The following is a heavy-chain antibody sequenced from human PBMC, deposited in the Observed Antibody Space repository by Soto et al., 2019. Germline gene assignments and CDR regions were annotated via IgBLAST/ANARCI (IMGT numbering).Heavy chain of an antibody. CDR2: INPNSGGT. D-gene: IGHD3-3*01. J-gene: IGHJ6*02. CDR1: GYTFTGYY. Sequence: ASVKVSCTASGYTFTGYYMHWVRQAPGQGLEWMGWINPNSGGTNYAQKFQGWVTMTRDTSISTAYMELSRLRSDDTAVYYCARGPYYDFWSGYYPGGMDVWGQGTTVTVSS. V-gene: IGHV1-2*04. CDR3: ARGPYYDFWSGYYPGGMDV.